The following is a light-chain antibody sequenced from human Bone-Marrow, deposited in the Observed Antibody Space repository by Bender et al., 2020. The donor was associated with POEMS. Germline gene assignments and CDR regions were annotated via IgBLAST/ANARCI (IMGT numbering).Light chain of an antibody. V-gene: IGLV3-25*03. J-gene: IGLJ3*02. CDR1: LLGKYF. Sequence: SYELTQPPSVSVSAGQTARITCSGDLLGKYFGDWYQQKPGQAPVLVIYKDSERPSGIPDRFSGSISGTTVTLTISGVQAEDEADYYCQSADSSGDSWVFGGGTKLTVL. CDR2: KDS. CDR3: QSADSSGDSWV.